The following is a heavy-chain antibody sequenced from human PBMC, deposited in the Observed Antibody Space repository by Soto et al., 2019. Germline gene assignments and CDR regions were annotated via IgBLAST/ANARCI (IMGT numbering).Heavy chain of an antibody. D-gene: IGHD3-10*01. CDR3: TRDWEITVSTWSFGGF. CDR2: IIPFHGVT. Sequence: QVQLVQSGAEVKKPGSSVKVSCKASGGTFSPYTINWVRQAPGQGLEWMGRIIPFHGVTNYAQKLQARVTITANKSPSPASMELSGLRFEDTAMYCCTRDWEITVSTWSFGGFWGRGTLVTVSS. J-gene: IGHJ2*01. V-gene: IGHV1-69*08. CDR1: GGTFSPYT.